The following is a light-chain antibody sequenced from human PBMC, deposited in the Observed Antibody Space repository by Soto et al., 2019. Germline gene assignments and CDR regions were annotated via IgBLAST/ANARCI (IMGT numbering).Light chain of an antibody. Sequence: EVVMTQSPASLSVSPGERATLSCRASQSVTTNLAWYQQRPGQAPRLLIYRASTRATGIPARFSGSGSGTEFTLTISSLQSEDFAVYYCQQYNNWPPITFGQGTRLEIK. CDR3: QQYNNWPPIT. J-gene: IGKJ5*01. CDR1: QSVTTN. V-gene: IGKV3-15*01. CDR2: RAS.